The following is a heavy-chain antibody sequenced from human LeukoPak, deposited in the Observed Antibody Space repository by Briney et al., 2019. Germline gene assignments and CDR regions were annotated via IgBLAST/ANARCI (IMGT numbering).Heavy chain of an antibody. V-gene: IGHV3-21*01. J-gene: IGHJ4*02. CDR2: ISSSSSFI. CDR3: ARDPPLGSCSTISCPHLDY. CDR1: GFTFSRYS. D-gene: IGHD2-2*01. Sequence: GGSLRLSCAASGFTFSRYSMNWVRQAPGKGLEWVSSISSSSSFIYHADSVKGRFTISRDNAKNSLYLQMNSLRAEDTAVYYCARDPPLGSCSTISCPHLDYWGQGTLVTASS.